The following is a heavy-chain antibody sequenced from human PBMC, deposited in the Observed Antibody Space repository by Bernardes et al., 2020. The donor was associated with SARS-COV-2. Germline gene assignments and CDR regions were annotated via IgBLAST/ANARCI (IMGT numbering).Heavy chain of an antibody. Sequence: GGSLRLSCAASGFTFDDYAMHWVRQAPGKGLEWVSGISWNSGSIGYADSVKGRFTISRDNAKNSLYLQMNSLRAEDTALYYCAKDINSPGTTVTLIDYWGQGTLVTVSS. CDR3: AKDINSPGTTVTLIDY. D-gene: IGHD4-17*01. CDR1: GFTFDDYA. CDR2: ISWNSGSI. V-gene: IGHV3-9*01. J-gene: IGHJ4*02.